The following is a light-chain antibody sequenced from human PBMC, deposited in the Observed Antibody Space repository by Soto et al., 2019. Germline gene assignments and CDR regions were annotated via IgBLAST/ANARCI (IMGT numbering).Light chain of an antibody. CDR1: QSISSY. V-gene: IGKV1-39*01. Sequence: DIQMTQSPSSLSASVGDRVTITCRASQSISSYLNWYQQKPGKAPKLLIYAASSLQSGVPSRFSGSGSGTDFTLTISSLQPEDFATYYCQQSYSTPRQKLTFGGGTKVEIK. CDR2: AAS. J-gene: IGKJ4*01. CDR3: QQSYSTPRQKLT.